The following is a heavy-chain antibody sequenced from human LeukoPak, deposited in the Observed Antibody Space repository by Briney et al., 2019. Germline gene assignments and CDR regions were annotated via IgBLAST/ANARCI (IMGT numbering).Heavy chain of an antibody. V-gene: IGHV3-64*01. CDR2: ISSNGGST. Sequence: GGSLRLSCAASGFTFSSYAMHWVRQAPGKGLEYVSAISSNGGSTYYANSVKGRFTISRDNSKNTLYLQMGSLRAEDMAVYYCARDRLGSPSSQSEIDYWGQGTLVTVSS. CDR1: GFTFSSYA. D-gene: IGHD2-15*01. CDR3: ARDRLGSPSSQSEIDY. J-gene: IGHJ4*02.